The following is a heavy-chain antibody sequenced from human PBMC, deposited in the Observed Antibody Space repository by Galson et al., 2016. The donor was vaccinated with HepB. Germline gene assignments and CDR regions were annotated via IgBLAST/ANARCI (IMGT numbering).Heavy chain of an antibody. D-gene: IGHD3-10*01. V-gene: IGHV3-23*01. CDR1: GLTFSSYA. Sequence: SLRLSCAATGLTFSSYAMSWVRQAPGKGLEWVSAFSGGNTKYAYSVKGRFTISGYTSKNTLYLQMNSLRVEDTAVYYCATRVITMIRGVVDYWGQGTLVTVSS. J-gene: IGHJ4*02. CDR3: ATRVITMIRGVVDY. CDR2: FSGGNT.